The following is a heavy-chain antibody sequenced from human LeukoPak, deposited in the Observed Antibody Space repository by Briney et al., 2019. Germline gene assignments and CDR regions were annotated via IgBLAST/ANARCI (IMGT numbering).Heavy chain of an antibody. V-gene: IGHV3-23*01. J-gene: IGHJ5*02. CDR3: AKVSWSRSSPDS. CDR1: GFTSSDFD. D-gene: IGHD6-13*01. Sequence: GGSLRLSCAVSGFTSSDFDMSWVRQAPGKGLQLVSAIRDRGGNTYYSDSVKGRFTMSRDNSKNTLYLQMNSLRVEDTAKYYCAKVSWSRSSPDSWGQGTLVTVSS. CDR2: IRDRGGNT.